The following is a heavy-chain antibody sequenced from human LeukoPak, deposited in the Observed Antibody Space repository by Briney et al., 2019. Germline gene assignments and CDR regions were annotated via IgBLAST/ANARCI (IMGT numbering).Heavy chain of an antibody. CDR1: GYTFTGYY. D-gene: IGHD2-21*01. J-gene: IGHJ5*02. CDR2: INPNSGGT. CDR3: ARDDTIAEVYPNWFDP. Sequence: ASVTVSFKASGYTFTGYYMHWVRQAPGQGLEWMGWINPNSGGTNYAQKFQGRVTMTRDTSISTAYMELSRLRSDDTAVYYCARDDTIAEVYPNWFDPWGQGTLVTVSS. V-gene: IGHV1-2*02.